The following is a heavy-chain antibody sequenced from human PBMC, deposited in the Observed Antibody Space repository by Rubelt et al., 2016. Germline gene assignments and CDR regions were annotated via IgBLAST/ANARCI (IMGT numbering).Heavy chain of an antibody. CDR1: GFTFSSYA. Sequence: LSCAASGFTFSSYAMSWVRQAPGKGLEWVSAISGSGGSTYYADSVKGRFTISRDNSKNTLYLQMNSLRAEDTAVYYCATDCYGSGTRSCGMDVWGQGTTVTVSS. J-gene: IGHJ6*02. D-gene: IGHD3-10*01. CDR2: ISGSGGST. V-gene: IGHV3-23*01. CDR3: ATDCYGSGTRSCGMDV.